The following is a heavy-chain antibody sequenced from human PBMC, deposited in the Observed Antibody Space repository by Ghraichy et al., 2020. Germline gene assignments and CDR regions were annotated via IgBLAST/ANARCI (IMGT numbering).Heavy chain of an antibody. V-gene: IGHV3-23*01. D-gene: IGHD1-26*01. Sequence: GGSLRLSCAASGFTFFTHAMTWVRQGPGKGLEWVSMISGTSGDTSYADSVKGRFTVSRDNSRNTIYLQMNSLGADDTAMYYCARVSRASYPHPSDYWGRGTPVTVSS. CDR1: GFTFFTHA. J-gene: IGHJ4*02. CDR2: ISGTSGDT. CDR3: ARVSRASYPHPSDY.